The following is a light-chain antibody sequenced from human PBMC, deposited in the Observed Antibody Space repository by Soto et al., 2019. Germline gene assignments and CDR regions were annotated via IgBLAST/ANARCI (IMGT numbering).Light chain of an antibody. CDR2: GAS. Sequence: EIVLTQSPGTLSLSPGERATLSCRASQSVSSSYLAWYQQKPGQAPRLLIYGASIRATGIPDRFSGSGSGTDFTLTISRLEPEDFAVYYCQQYDTSRVTFGQGTKVEIK. J-gene: IGKJ1*01. CDR3: QQYDTSRVT. V-gene: IGKV3-20*01. CDR1: QSVSSSY.